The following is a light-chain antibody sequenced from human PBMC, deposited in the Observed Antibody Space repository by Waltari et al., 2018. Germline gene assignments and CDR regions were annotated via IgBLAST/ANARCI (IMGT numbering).Light chain of an antibody. CDR1: SSDAGGYNY. J-gene: IGLJ2*01. CDR3: SSYISSSTLEL. V-gene: IGLV2-14*03. CDR2: DVS. Sequence: QSALTQPASVSGSPGQSTTISCTGPSSDAGGYNYVSWYQQHPGKAPKPMIYDVSNRPSVVSNRFSGSKSGNTASLTISGLQAEDEADYYCSSYISSSTLELFGGGTSLTVL.